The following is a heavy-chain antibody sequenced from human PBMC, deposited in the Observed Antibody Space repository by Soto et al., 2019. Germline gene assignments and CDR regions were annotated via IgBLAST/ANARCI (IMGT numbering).Heavy chain of an antibody. Sequence: PGGALRLSCAASGFTFSGSAMHWVRQASWKGLEWVGRIRSKANSYATAYAASVKGRFTISRDDSKNTAYLQMNSLKTEDTAVYYCTGYIVVVVAATVLYYYYYMDVWGKGTTVTVSS. D-gene: IGHD2-15*01. J-gene: IGHJ6*03. CDR3: TGYIVVVVAATVLYYYYYMDV. V-gene: IGHV3-73*01. CDR2: IRSKANSYAT. CDR1: GFTFSGSA.